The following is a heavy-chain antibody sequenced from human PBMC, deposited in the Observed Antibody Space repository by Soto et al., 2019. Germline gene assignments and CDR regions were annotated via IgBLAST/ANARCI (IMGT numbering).Heavy chain of an antibody. D-gene: IGHD3-3*01. CDR3: ARGLSWSPYFES. CDR1: GASISTQS. Sequence: QVQLQESGPGLVKPSETLSLTCTVSGASISTQSWNWIRQAPGKGLEWIGYLYYSGTTNYNPSLKSPVTISADTSKNQVSLKLTSVTAADTAVYFCARGLSWSPYFESWGQGILVTVSS. V-gene: IGHV4-59*11. J-gene: IGHJ4*02. CDR2: LYYSGTT.